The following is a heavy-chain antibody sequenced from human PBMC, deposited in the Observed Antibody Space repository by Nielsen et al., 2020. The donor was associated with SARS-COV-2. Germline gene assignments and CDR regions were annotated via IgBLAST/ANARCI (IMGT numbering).Heavy chain of an antibody. V-gene: IGHV4-34*01. CDR3: ARRNRLASPGAHFDL. D-gene: IGHD2-2*01. CDR2: INHSGGT. CDR1: SGSFSGHY. J-gene: IGHJ2*01. Sequence: GSLRLSCAVYSGSFSGHYWTWIRQPPGKGVEWIGEINHSGGTNYKPSLKSRVTILVDASKSQFSLKLSPVTAADTAVYYCARRNRLASPGAHFDLWGRGTLVTVSS.